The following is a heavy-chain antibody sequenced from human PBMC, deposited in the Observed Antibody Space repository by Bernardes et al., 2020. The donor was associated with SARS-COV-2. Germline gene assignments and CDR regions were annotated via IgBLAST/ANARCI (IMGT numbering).Heavy chain of an antibody. CDR1: GASISSANYQ. J-gene: IGHJ4*02. CDR2: INQSGST. V-gene: IGHV4-39*07. D-gene: IGHD2-8*02. Sequence: SETLSLTCTVSGASISSANYQWSWMRQPPGKGLEWIGEINQSGSTNYNPSLKSRVTLSVDTSKNQFSLNLSSLTAADTAVYYCARGRNSVNMILVVIGFTVYFDYWGQGTLVTVSS. CDR3: ARGRNSVNMILVVIGFTVYFDY.